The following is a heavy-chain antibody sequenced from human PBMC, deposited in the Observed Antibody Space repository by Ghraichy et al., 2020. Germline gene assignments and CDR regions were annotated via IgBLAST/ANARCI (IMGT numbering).Heavy chain of an antibody. CDR1: GFTFDDYA. D-gene: IGHD6-6*01. CDR2: ISWNSDNI. CDR3: AKDRYSSSFWYFDL. V-gene: IGHV3-9*01. Sequence: LRLSCAASGFTFDDYAMHWVRQAPGKGLEWVSGISWNSDNIDYADSVKGRFTISRDNAKNSLYLQMNSLRAEDTALYYCAKDRYSSSFWYFDLWGRGTLVTVSS. J-gene: IGHJ2*01.